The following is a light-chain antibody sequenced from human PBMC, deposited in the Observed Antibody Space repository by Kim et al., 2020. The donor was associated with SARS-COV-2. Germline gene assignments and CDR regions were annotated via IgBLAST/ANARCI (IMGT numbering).Light chain of an antibody. CDR1: SLRRYY. Sequence: VALGKTVRITWQGDSLRRYYASWYQQKAGQAPILVIYGKNNRPAGIPDRFSGSSAGNTASLTITGTQAGDEADYDCNSRDSNDNVVFGGGTQLTVL. V-gene: IGLV3-19*01. CDR3: NSRDSNDNVV. J-gene: IGLJ2*01. CDR2: GKN.